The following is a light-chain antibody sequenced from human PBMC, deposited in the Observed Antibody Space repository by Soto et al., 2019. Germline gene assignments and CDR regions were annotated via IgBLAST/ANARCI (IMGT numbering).Light chain of an antibody. Sequence: QSVLTQPPSVSGAPGQRVTISCTGSSSNIGAGYDVHWYQQLPGTAPKLLIYGHSNRPSGVPDRFSGSKSGTSASLAITGLQAEDEADYYGQSYDSSLSGYVVFGGGTKVTVL. V-gene: IGLV1-40*01. CDR3: QSYDSSLSGYVV. CDR2: GHS. CDR1: SSNIGAGYD. J-gene: IGLJ2*01.